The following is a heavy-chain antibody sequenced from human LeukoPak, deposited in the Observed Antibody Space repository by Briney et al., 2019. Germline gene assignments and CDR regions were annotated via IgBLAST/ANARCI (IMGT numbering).Heavy chain of an antibody. D-gene: IGHD2-2*01. CDR3: ARVHQLLSSGGWFDP. CDR1: GFTFDDYG. J-gene: IGHJ5*02. CDR2: INWNGGGT. V-gene: IGHV3-20*01. Sequence: GGSLRLSCAASGFTFDDYGMSWVRQAPGKGLEWVSAINWNGGGTGYADSVKGRFTISRDNAKNSLYLQMNSLRAEDTALYHCARVHQLLSSGGWFDPWGQGALVTVSS.